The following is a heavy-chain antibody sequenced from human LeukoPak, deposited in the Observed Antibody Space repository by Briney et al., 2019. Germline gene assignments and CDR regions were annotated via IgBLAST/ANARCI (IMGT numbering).Heavy chain of an antibody. CDR3: ARHPGVFSSSHLAY. V-gene: IGHV4-39*01. Sequence: SETLSLTCTVPGGSISSSSYYWAWIRQSPGKWLEWIGSIHSSGTTYYSPSLESRVSIYVDTSKNQFSLKVRSVTAADTALYYCARHPGVFSSSHLAYWGQGTLVTVSS. CDR1: GGSISSSSYY. D-gene: IGHD6-6*01. J-gene: IGHJ4*02. CDR2: IHSSGTT.